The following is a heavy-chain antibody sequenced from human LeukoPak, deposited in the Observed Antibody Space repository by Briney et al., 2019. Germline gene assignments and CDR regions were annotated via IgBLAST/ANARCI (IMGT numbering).Heavy chain of an antibody. CDR1: GYSISSGYY. J-gene: IGHJ6*03. V-gene: IGHV4-38-2*02. CDR2: IYHSGST. D-gene: IGHD2-15*01. Sequence: SETLSLTCTVSGYSISSGYYWGWIRQPPGKGLEWIGSIYHSGSTYYNPSLKSRVTISVDTSKDQFSLKLRFVTAADTAVYYCARVRCSGGSCPYYYYYYYMDVWGKGTTVTVSS. CDR3: ARVRCSGGSCPYYYYYYYMDV.